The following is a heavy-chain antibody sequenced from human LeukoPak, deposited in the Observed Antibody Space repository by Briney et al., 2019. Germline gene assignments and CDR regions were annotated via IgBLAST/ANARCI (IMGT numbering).Heavy chain of an antibody. Sequence: SVKVSCKASGFTFTSSAVQWVRQARGQRLEWIGWIVVGSGNTNYAQKFQERVTITRDMSTSTAYMELSSLRSEDTAVYYCAASPDYYDSSGYSYYFDSWGQGTLVTVSS. J-gene: IGHJ4*02. V-gene: IGHV1-58*01. CDR1: GFTFTSSA. D-gene: IGHD3-22*01. CDR3: AASPDYYDSSGYSYYFDS. CDR2: IVVGSGNT.